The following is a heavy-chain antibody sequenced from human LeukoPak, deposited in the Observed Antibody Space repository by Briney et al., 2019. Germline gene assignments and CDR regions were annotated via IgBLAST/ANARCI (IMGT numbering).Heavy chain of an antibody. Sequence: ASVKVSCKVSGYTLTELSMHWVRQAPGKGLEWMGGFDPEDGETIYAQKFQGRVTMTEDTSTDTAYMELSSLRSEDTAVYYCATARDSRNAFGIWGQGTMVTVSS. CDR2: FDPEDGET. V-gene: IGHV1-24*01. J-gene: IGHJ3*02. CDR1: GYTLTELS. D-gene: IGHD3-22*01. CDR3: ATARDSRNAFGI.